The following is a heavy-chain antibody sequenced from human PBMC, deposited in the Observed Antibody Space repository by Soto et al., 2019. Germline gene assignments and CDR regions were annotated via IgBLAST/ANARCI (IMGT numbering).Heavy chain of an antibody. CDR3: ARDRSYDFWSGYYTQDGMDV. Sequence: GGSLRLSCAASGFTFSSYWMSWVRQAPGKGLEWVANIKQDGSEKYYVDSVKGRFTISRDNAKNSLYLQMNSLRAEDTAVYYCARDRSYDFWSGYYTQDGMDVWGQGTTVTVSS. D-gene: IGHD3-3*01. V-gene: IGHV3-7*03. CDR1: GFTFSSYW. J-gene: IGHJ6*02. CDR2: IKQDGSEK.